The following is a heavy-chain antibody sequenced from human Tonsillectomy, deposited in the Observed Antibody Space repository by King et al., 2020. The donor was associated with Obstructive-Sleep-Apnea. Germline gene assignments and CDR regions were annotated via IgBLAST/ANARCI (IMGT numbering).Heavy chain of an antibody. D-gene: IGHD2-2*01. V-gene: IGHV4-38-2*02. Sequence: QLQESGPGLVKPSETLSLNCTVSGYSISSGYYWGWIRQPPGKGLEWIGSIYHSGSTYYNPSLKSRVTISVDTSKNQFSLKLSSVTAADTAVYYCARDPDCSSTSCYQAYYYYGMDVWGQGTTVTVSS. J-gene: IGHJ6*02. CDR1: GYSISSGYY. CDR2: IYHSGST. CDR3: ARDPDCSSTSCYQAYYYYGMDV.